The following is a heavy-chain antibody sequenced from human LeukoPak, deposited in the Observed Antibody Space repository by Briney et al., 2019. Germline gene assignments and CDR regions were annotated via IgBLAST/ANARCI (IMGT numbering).Heavy chain of an antibody. CDR1: GGSFSGYY. V-gene: IGHV4-59*10. CDR3: ARIKGRDYVWGSYRYYWFDP. Sequence: SETLSLTCAVYGGSFSGYYWSLIRQPAGKGLEWIGRIYTSGSTNYNPSLKSRVTMSVDTSKNQFSLKLSSVTAADTAVYYCARIKGRDYVWGSYRYYWFDPWGQGTLVTVSS. J-gene: IGHJ5*02. D-gene: IGHD3-16*02. CDR2: IYTSGST.